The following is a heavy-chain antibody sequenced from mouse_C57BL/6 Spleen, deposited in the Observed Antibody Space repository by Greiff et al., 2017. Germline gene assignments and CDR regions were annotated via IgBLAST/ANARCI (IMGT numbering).Heavy chain of an antibody. CDR2: ILPGSGST. D-gene: IGHD1-1*01. CDR3: ARILRYRYFDY. J-gene: IGHJ2*01. CDR1: GYTFTGYW. Sequence: VQLQQSGAELMKPGASVKLSCKATGYTFTGYWIEWVTQRPGHGLEWIGEILPGSGSTNYNEKFKGKATFTADTSSNTAYMQLSSLTPEDAASYYCARILRYRYFDYWGQGTTLTVSS. V-gene: IGHV1-9*01.